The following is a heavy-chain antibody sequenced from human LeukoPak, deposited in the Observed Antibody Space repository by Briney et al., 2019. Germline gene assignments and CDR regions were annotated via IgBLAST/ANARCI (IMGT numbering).Heavy chain of an antibody. J-gene: IGHJ2*01. D-gene: IGHD1-1*01. V-gene: IGHV3-21*01. CDR2: VSSGSSYI. CDR1: GFTFSTYS. Sequence: GGSLRLSCAASGFTFSTYSMNWVRQAPGKGLEWVSSVSSGSSYIYYADSLRGRFTISRDNAKNSLYLQMTSLRAEDTAVYYCAGSDTTGYTPRESDYWYFDLWGRGTLATVSS. CDR3: AGSDTTGYTPRESDYWYFDL.